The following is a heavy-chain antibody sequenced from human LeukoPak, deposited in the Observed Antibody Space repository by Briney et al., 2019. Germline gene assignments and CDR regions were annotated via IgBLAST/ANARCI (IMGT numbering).Heavy chain of an antibody. J-gene: IGHJ4*02. D-gene: IGHD3-3*01. CDR2: INHSGST. CDR1: GGSFSGYY. Sequence: SETLSLTCAVYGGSFSGYYWSWIRQPPGKGLEWIGEINHSGSTNYNPSLKSRVTISVDTSKNQFSLKLSSVTAADTAVYYCARGFVLGVVPQYWGQGTLVTVSS. CDR3: ARGFVLGVVPQY. V-gene: IGHV4-34*01.